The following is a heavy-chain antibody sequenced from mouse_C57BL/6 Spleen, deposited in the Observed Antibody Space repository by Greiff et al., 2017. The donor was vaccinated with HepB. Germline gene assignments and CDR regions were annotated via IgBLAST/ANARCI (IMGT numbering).Heavy chain of an antibody. V-gene: IGHV5-17*01. D-gene: IGHD2-4*01. J-gene: IGHJ1*03. CDR3: ARQGYDYGGYFDV. CDR2: ISSGSSTI. Sequence: EVHLVESGGGLVKPGGSLKLSCAASGFTFSDYGMHWVRQAPEKGLEWVAYISSGSSTIYYADTVKGRFTISRDNAKNTLFLQMTSLRSEDTAMYYCARQGYDYGGYFDVWGTGTTVTVSS. CDR1: GFTFSDYG.